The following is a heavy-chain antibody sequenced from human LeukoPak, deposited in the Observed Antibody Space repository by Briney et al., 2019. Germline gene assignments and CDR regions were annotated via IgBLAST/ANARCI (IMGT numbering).Heavy chain of an antibody. CDR3: AKGLSTYSSSSPDY. V-gene: IGHV3-23*01. Sequence: GGSLRLSCAASGFTFNSYAMIWVRQAPGKGLEWVSVINGNGGSTYYADSVKGRFTMSRDSFKSTLYLQMNSLRAEDTAIYYCAKGLSTYSSSSPDYWGQGTLVTVSS. CDR2: INGNGGST. J-gene: IGHJ4*02. CDR1: GFTFNSYA. D-gene: IGHD6-6*01.